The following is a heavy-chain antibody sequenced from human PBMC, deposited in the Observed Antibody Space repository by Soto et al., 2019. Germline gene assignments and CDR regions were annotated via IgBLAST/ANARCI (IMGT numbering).Heavy chain of an antibody. CDR1: GGTFSSYT. V-gene: IGHV1-69*02. J-gene: IGHJ4*02. CDR2: IIPILGIA. CDR3: ARGGYSGYDSLY. D-gene: IGHD5-12*01. Sequence: QVQLVQSGAEVKKPGSSVKVSCKASGGTFSSYTISWVRQAPGQGLEWMGRIIPILGIANYAQKFQGRVTITADKATSTAYMELSSLRSEDTAVYYCARGGYSGYDSLYWGQGTLVTVSS.